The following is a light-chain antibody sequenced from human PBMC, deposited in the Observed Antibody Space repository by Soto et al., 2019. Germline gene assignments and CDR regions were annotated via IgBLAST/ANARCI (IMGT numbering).Light chain of an antibody. CDR3: RSYAGSSVV. CDR2: EDI. CDR1: SSDVGYYNL. J-gene: IGLJ2*01. Sequence: QSVLTQPASVSGSPGQSITISCTGTSSDVGYYNLVSWYQQYPGKAPKLMIYEDINRPSGVSKRFSGSKSGNTASLTISGLQAEDEADYYCRSYAGSSVVFGGGTKLTVL. V-gene: IGLV2-23*01.